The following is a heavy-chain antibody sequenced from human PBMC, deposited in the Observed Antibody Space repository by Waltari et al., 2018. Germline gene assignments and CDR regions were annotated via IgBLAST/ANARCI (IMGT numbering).Heavy chain of an antibody. D-gene: IGHD3-9*01. J-gene: IGHJ4*02. CDR1: GDSINNTHC. V-gene: IGHV4-4*02. CDR2: IYGSGST. CDR3: ARGLSQYGATTGFDY. Sequence: QVQLQESGPGLVKPSGTLSLTCVVSGDSINNTHCGSWVRQAPGKGLEWIGQIYGSGSTIYNPSVKSRVTISADNSKNQFSLTLKSVTAADTALYFCARGLSQYGATTGFDYWGQGTRVSVSS.